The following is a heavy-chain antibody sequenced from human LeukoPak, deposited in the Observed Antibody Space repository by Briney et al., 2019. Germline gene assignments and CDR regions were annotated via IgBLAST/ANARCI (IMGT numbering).Heavy chain of an antibody. CDR1: GCSISSSSYY. J-gene: IGHJ1*01. CDR2: IYYSGCT. D-gene: IGHD3-16*01. Sequence: KPSETLSLTCTVSGCSISSSSYYWGWIRQPPGKGLEWIGSIYYSGCTYYNPSLKTRVTISLDTSNNQFSVNLTSVTAADTGVYYCTGGFGGNTRVEYFQRWGQGTLVTVSS. V-gene: IGHV4-39*07. CDR3: TGGFGGNTRVEYFQR.